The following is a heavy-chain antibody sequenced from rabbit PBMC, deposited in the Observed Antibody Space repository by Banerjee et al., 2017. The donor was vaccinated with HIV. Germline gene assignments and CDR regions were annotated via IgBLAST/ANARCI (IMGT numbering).Heavy chain of an antibody. Sequence: QSLEESGGDLVKPGASLTLTCTVSGFSLGSYAMNWVRQAPGKGLEWIGYIDTGSGVTDYATWAKGRFTISKASSTTVTLQMTSLTAADTATYFCARSPAAVYFGYVLNLWGQGTLVTVS. J-gene: IGHJ4*01. CDR1: GFSLGSYA. D-gene: IGHD6-1*01. V-gene: IGHV1S40*01. CDR3: ARSPAAVYFGYVLNL. CDR2: IDTGSGVT.